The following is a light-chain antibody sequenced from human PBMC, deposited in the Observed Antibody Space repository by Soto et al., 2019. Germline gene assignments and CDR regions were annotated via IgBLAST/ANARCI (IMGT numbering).Light chain of an antibody. V-gene: IGLV1-44*01. Sequence: QSVLTQPPSASGTPGQRVTISCSGSSSSIGSNAVNWYQQLPGTAPKLLIYTDNHRPSGVSDRFSSSKSGTSASLAISGLQTDDQADYYCATWDDSLNAYVFGIGTKLTVL. CDR3: ATWDDSLNAYV. CDR1: SSSIGSNA. CDR2: TDN. J-gene: IGLJ1*01.